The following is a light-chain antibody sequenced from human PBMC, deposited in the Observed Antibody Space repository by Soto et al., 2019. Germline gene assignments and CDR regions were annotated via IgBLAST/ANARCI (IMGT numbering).Light chain of an antibody. Sequence: QSVLTQPPSVSEAPRQRVTISCSGSSPNIGSNDVNWYQQLPGKAPKLLIYYDDLLPSGVSDRFSGSKSGTSASLAIRGLQSEDEADYYCAAWDDNLNGVIFGGGTKVTVL. CDR1: SPNIGSND. CDR3: AAWDDNLNGVI. CDR2: YDD. J-gene: IGLJ2*01. V-gene: IGLV1-36*01.